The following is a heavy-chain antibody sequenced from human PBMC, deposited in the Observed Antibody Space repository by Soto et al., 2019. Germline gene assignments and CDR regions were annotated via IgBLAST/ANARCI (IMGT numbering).Heavy chain of an antibody. D-gene: IGHD3-16*01. CDR3: ARSDHVDRYFDY. J-gene: IGHJ4*02. V-gene: IGHV1-18*01. Sequence: QVELVQSGPEVKKPGASVKVSCKASGYSFTNYAIGWVRQAPGQGLEWVGWISPFHGDTNYAQNFQGRITVTTDSSTITAYMDLGRLRSDDTAVYYCARSDHVDRYFDYWGQGTRITVSS. CDR2: ISPFHGDT. CDR1: GYSFTNYA.